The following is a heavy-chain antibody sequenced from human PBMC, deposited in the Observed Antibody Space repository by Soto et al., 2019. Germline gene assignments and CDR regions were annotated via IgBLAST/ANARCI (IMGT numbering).Heavy chain of an antibody. CDR2: IRSKANSYAT. D-gene: IGHD3-3*01. J-gene: IGHJ4*02. V-gene: IGHV3-73*02. CDR3: ARGLYDFWSGHPKGLDY. Sequence: EVQLVESGGGLVQPGGSLKLSCAASGFTFSGSAMHWVRQASGKGLEWVGRIRSKANSYATAYAVSVKGKFTISRDDSRNTAYLQMSSLKTEDTAVYYCARGLYDFWSGHPKGLDYWGQGTVVTVSS. CDR1: GFTFSGSA.